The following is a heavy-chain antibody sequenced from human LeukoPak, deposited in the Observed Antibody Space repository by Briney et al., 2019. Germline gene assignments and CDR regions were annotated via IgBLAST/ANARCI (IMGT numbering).Heavy chain of an antibody. D-gene: IGHD2-2*01. CDR2: IYYSGST. Sequence: SETLSLTCTVSGGSISSYYWSWIRQPPGKGLEWIGCIYYSGSTNYNPSLKSRVTISVDTSKNQFSLKLSSVTAADTAVYYCARRVVPAAYDAFDIWGQGTMVTVSS. J-gene: IGHJ3*02. CDR3: ARRVVPAAYDAFDI. CDR1: GGSISSYY. V-gene: IGHV4-59*01.